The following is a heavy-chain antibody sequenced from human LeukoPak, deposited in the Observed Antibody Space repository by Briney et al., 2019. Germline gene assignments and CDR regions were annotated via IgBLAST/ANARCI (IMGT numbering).Heavy chain of an antibody. J-gene: IGHJ5*02. Sequence: GGSLRLSCAASGFTFSSYWMHWVRQAPGKGLVWVSRINSDGSSTSYADSVKGRFTISRDNAKNTLYLQMNSLRTEDTAVYYCTKEGLPSGSSWSAWFDPWGQGTLVTVSS. D-gene: IGHD3-10*01. CDR3: TKEGLPSGSSWSAWFDP. V-gene: IGHV3-74*01. CDR2: INSDGSST. CDR1: GFTFSSYW.